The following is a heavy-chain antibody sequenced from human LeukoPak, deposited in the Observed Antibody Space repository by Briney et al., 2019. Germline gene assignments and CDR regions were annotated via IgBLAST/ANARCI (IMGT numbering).Heavy chain of an antibody. Sequence: PGGSLRLSCAASGFTFSTYTMNWVSQAPGKGLEWVSTISSSSSYIYYGDSVKGRFTISRDNAKNSLYLQMNSLRAEDTAVYYCARDSAYGSGSYYSWGQGTLVTVSS. CDR1: GFTFSTYT. CDR3: ARDSAYGSGSYYS. V-gene: IGHV3-21*01. CDR2: ISSSSSYI. J-gene: IGHJ4*02. D-gene: IGHD3-10*01.